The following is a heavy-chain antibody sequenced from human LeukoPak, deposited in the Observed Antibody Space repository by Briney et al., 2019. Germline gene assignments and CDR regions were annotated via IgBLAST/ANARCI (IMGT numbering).Heavy chain of an antibody. CDR1: GFTFSDYS. CDR2: ISSSGSMM. D-gene: IGHD2-15*01. Sequence: GGSLRLSCAASGFTFSDYSMNWIRQAPGKGLEWISHISSSGSMMYYADSVKGRFTISRDNAKDTLDLQMSSLRVEDTAVYFRARGYGYCSGGKCYIWFDPWGQGTLVTVSS. J-gene: IGHJ5*02. V-gene: IGHV3-11*01. CDR3: ARGYGYCSGGKCYIWFDP.